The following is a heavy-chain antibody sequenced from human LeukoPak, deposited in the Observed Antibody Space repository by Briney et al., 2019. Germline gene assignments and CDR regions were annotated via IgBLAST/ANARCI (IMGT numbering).Heavy chain of an antibody. CDR2: MKSNNGHT. Sequence: ASVKVSCKASGYTLTSFDFNWVRQATGQGLEWMGWMKSNNGHTGYAQKFQGRVTMTRDTSISTAYMELSSLTFEDTAVYYCARGPPNWGMVGYWGQGTLVTVSS. D-gene: IGHD7-27*01. J-gene: IGHJ4*02. V-gene: IGHV1-8*01. CDR1: GYTLTSFD. CDR3: ARGPPNWGMVGY.